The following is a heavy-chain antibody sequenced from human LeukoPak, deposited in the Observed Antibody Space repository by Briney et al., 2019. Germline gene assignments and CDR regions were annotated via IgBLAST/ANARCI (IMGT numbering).Heavy chain of an antibody. V-gene: IGHV3-23*01. CDR2: ITGSGGNT. J-gene: IGHJ5*02. CDR3: AKDHIVVVVAATEDWFDP. CDR1: GFTFSNSA. D-gene: IGHD2-15*01. Sequence: GESLRLSCAVSGFTFSNSAMSWVRQAPGKGLEWVSAITGSGGNTYYADSVKGRFTISRDNSKNTLYLQMNSLRAEDTAVYYCAKDHIVVVVAATEDWFDPWGQGTLVTVSS.